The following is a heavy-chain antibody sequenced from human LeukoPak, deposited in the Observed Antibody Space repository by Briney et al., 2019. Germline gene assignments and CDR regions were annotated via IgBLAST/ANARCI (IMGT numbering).Heavy chain of an antibody. V-gene: IGHV3-11*01. CDR2: ISGSGYAI. Sequence: PGGSLRLSCTASGFTFSDFHMSWIRQAPGRGLEWVSHISGSGYAIHHPGSVKGRFTISRDNAKNSLYLQMNSLRVEDSAVYYCARLSGTYSRGGDHWGQGTLVTVSS. J-gene: IGHJ4*02. CDR3: ARLSGTYSRGGDH. D-gene: IGHD1-26*01. CDR1: GFTFSDFH.